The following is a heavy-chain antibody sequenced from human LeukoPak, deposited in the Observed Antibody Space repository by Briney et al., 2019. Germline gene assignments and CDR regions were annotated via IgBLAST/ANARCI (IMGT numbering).Heavy chain of an antibody. CDR3: ARADDILTFGVDP. D-gene: IGHD3-9*01. V-gene: IGHV1-69*13. J-gene: IGHJ5*02. Sequence: SVKVSCKASGGTFSSYAISWVRQAPGQGLEWMGGIIPIFGTANYAQKFQGRVTITADEFTSTAYMELSSLRSEDTAVYYCARADDILTFGVDPWGQGTLVTVSS. CDR2: IIPIFGTA. CDR1: GGTFSSYA.